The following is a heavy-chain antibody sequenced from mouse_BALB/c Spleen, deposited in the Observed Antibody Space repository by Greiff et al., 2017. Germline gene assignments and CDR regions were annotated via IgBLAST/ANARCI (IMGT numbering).Heavy chain of an antibody. V-gene: IGHV3-2*02. Sequence: EVQLVESGPGLVKPSQSLSLTCTVTGYSITSDYAWYWIRPPPGNRLGWMGYISYSGSTSYNPSLKSRISITRDTSKNQFFLQLNSVTTEDTATYYGASGGVRAWLAYWGQGTLVTVSA. CDR1: GYSITSDYA. D-gene: IGHD2-14*01. CDR3: ASGGVRAWLAY. CDR2: ISYSGST. J-gene: IGHJ3*01.